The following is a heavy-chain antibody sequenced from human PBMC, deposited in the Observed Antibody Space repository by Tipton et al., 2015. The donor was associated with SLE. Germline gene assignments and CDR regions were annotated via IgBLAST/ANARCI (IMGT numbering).Heavy chain of an antibody. D-gene: IGHD2-8*01. CDR3: ARRYGTSFDY. J-gene: IGHJ4*02. CDR1: GASVNNFY. V-gene: IGHV4-59*08. CDR2: IYYTGTT. Sequence: GLVKPSETLALTCSVSGASVNNFYWTWIRQPPGKGLEWIGHIYYTGTTYYNPSLKSRLTLSLDTSKNQFSLKMISVTAADTAVYYCARRYGTSFDYWDQGTLVTVSS.